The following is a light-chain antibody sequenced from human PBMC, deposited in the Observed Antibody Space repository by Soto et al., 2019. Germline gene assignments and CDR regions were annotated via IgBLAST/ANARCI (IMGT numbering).Light chain of an antibody. CDR1: SSDVGGYNY. V-gene: IGLV2-14*01. Sequence: QSALTQPASVSGSPGQSSTISCTGTSSDVGGYNYVSWYQQHPGKAPKLMIYDVSNRPSGVSNRFSGSKSGNTASLTISGLQAADEADYYCSSYTSSSTYVVFGGGTKVTVL. CDR3: SSYTSSSTYVV. J-gene: IGLJ2*01. CDR2: DVS.